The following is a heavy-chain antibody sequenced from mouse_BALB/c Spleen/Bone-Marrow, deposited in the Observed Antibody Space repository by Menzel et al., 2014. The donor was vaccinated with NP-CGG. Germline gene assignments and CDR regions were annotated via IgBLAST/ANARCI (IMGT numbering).Heavy chain of an antibody. D-gene: IGHD4-1*01. CDR1: GFTFSDYY. J-gene: IGHJ3*01. Sequence: DVKLVESGGDLVKPGGSLRLSCAASGFTFSDYYMYWIRQTPEKRLEWVATISDGGSYTNYADSVKGRFTISRDNAKNNLYLQMSSLKSEDTAMYYCTRGLGWFGCWGQGTLVTVSA. CDR2: ISDGGSYT. V-gene: IGHV5-4*02. CDR3: TRGLGWFGC.